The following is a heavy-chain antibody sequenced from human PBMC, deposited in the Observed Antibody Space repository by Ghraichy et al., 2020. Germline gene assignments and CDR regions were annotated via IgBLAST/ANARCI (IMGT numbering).Heavy chain of an antibody. J-gene: IGHJ4*02. Sequence: GGSLRLSCAASGFTFSDYTMNWVRQAPGKGLEWLSRISRSGHIVDYANSVKGRFTISRDNAKNSLYLEMNSLGDEDTAVYFCARDINRASDYWGQGTLVTVSS. CDR2: ISRSGHIV. D-gene: IGHD3-10*01. CDR1: GFTFSDYT. V-gene: IGHV3-48*02. CDR3: ARDINRASDY.